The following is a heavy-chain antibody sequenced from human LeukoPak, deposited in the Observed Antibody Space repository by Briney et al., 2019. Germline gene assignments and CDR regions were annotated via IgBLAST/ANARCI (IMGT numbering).Heavy chain of an antibody. CDR3: LGDSGSSFGAFDI. CDR1: GFTFSSYA. D-gene: IGHD1-26*01. CDR2: IYSGGST. J-gene: IGHJ3*02. Sequence: PGGSLRLSCTASGFTFSSYAMSWVRQAPGKGLEWVSVIYSGGSTYYADSVKGRFTISRDNSKNTLYLQMNSLRAEDTAVYYCLGDSGSSFGAFDIWGQGTMVTVSS. V-gene: IGHV3-66*01.